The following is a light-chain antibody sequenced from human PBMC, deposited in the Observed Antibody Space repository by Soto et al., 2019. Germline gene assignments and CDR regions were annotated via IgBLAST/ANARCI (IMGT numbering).Light chain of an antibody. J-gene: IGLJ1*01. V-gene: IGLV2-23*02. CDR3: CSYAGSSTFEV. Sequence: TSSDVGSYNLVSWYQQHPGKAPKLMIYEVSKRPSGVSNRFSGSKSGNTASLTISGLQAEDEADYYCCSYAGSSTFEVFGTGTKVTVL. CDR1: SSDVGSYNL. CDR2: EVS.